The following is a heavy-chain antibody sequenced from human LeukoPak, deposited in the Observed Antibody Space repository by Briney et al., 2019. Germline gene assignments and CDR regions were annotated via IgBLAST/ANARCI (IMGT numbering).Heavy chain of an antibody. CDR2: IYYSGST. D-gene: IGHD3-10*01. CDR1: GGSISSGGYY. CDR3: ARARPMVRGVIDAFDI. Sequence: SETLSLTCTVSGGSISSGGYYWSWIRQHPGKGLEWIGYIYYSGSTYHNPSLKSRVTISVDTSKNQFSLKLSSVTAADTAVYYCARARPMVRGVIDAFDIWGQGTMVTVSS. J-gene: IGHJ3*02. V-gene: IGHV4-31*03.